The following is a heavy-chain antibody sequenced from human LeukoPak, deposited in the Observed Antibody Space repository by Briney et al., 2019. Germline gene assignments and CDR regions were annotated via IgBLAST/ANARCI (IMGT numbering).Heavy chain of an antibody. J-gene: IGHJ5*02. V-gene: IGHV1-46*01. CDR2: IYPRDGST. CDR3: ARVCDFEVVAATFNWFDP. CDR1: GYTFTSNY. D-gene: IGHD2-15*01. Sequence: ASVKVSCKASGYTFTSNYIHWVRQAPGQGLEWMGMIYPRDGSTSYAQKFQGRVTITADESTSTAYMELSSLRSEDTAVYYCARVCDFEVVAATFNWFDPWGQGTLVTVSS.